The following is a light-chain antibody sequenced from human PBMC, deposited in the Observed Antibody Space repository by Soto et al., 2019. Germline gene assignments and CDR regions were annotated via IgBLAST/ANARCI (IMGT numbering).Light chain of an antibody. CDR3: QQLNSYPRS. CDR2: AAS. J-gene: IGKJ1*01. CDR1: QGISSY. V-gene: IGKV1-9*01. Sequence: DIQLTQSPSFLSASVGDRVTITCRATQGISSYLAWYQQKPGKAPKVLIYAASTLQSGVTSRFSGSGSGTEFTLTSSSLQPEDLATYYCQQLNSYPRSFGQGNKVEIK.